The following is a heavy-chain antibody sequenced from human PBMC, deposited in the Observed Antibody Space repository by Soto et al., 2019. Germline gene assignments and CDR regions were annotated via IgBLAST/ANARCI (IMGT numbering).Heavy chain of an antibody. CDR2: ISYDGSNK. D-gene: IGHD3-3*01. CDR3: ARDKRDLRFLEWSYYFDY. J-gene: IGHJ4*02. Sequence: QVQLVESGGGVVQPGRSLRLSCAASRFTFSSCAMHWVRQAPGKGLEWVALISYDGSNKYYADSVKGRFTISRDNSKNTLYLQMNSLRAEDTAVYYCARDKRDLRFLEWSYYFDYWGQGTIVTVSS. CDR1: RFTFSSCA. V-gene: IGHV3-30-3*01.